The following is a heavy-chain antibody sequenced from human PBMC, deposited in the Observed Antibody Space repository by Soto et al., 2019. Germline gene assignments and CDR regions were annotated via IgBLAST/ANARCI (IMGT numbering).Heavy chain of an antibody. CDR3: AKGGSSSARYFDA. CDR2: ISYDGRNK. Sequence: QVQVVESGGGVVQPGRSLRLSCAASGFSFNSYGMHWVRQAPGKGLEWVAIISYDGRNKYYADSVKGRFTISRDSPKNTLYLQMNSLRAEDTAVYYCAKGGSSSARYFDAWGQGALVNVSP. V-gene: IGHV3-30*18. D-gene: IGHD6-6*01. J-gene: IGHJ5*02. CDR1: GFSFNSYG.